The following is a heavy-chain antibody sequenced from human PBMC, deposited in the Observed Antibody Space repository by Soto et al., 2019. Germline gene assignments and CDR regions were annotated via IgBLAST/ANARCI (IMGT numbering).Heavy chain of an antibody. Sequence: SETLSLTCSVSGYSISSGGYYWSWIRQHPGKDLEWIGYIFYTGSTYYNPSLESRVTISIDRSKNQFSLKLSSVTAADTAVYYCARVDTALTSPGRNLFDPWGQGTPVTVSS. CDR2: IFYTGST. D-gene: IGHD4-17*01. CDR1: GYSISSGGYY. J-gene: IGHJ5*02. CDR3: ARVDTALTSPGRNLFDP. V-gene: IGHV4-31*03.